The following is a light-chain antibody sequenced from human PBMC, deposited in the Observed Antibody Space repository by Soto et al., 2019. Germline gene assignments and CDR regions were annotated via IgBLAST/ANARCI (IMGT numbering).Light chain of an antibody. CDR1: QSVSRSY. J-gene: IGKJ5*01. V-gene: IGKV3-20*01. CDR2: GAS. CDR3: QQYARSPIT. Sequence: NVLTQSPDTQTLSPGERATLSCRASQSVSRSYLAWYQQKPGQAPRLLIHGASSRATGIPDRFSGSGSGTDFTLTISRLEPEDFAVYYCQQYARSPITFGQGTRLEIK.